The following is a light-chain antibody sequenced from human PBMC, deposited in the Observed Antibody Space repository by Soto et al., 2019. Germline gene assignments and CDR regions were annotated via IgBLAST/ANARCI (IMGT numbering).Light chain of an antibody. Sequence: DIQMTQSPSTLSGSVGDRVTITFRASQTISSWLAWYQQKPGKAPKLLIYKASTLKSGVPSRFSGSGSGTEFTLTIITLQPDDFATYYCQQYNSWWTFGQGTKVAI. CDR3: QQYNSWWT. J-gene: IGKJ1*01. CDR1: QTISSW. CDR2: KAS. V-gene: IGKV1-5*03.